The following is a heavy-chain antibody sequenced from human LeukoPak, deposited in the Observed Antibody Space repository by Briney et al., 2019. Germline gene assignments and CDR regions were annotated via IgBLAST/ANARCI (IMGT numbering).Heavy chain of an antibody. CDR1: GFTFSSYA. J-gene: IGHJ4*02. Sequence: GGSLRLSCAASGFTFSSYAMSWVRQAPGKGLEWVSAISGSGGSTYYADSVKGRFAISRDNSKNTLYLQMNSMRAEETAEYYCAKSCISIIVVVQTQGGAFDYWGQGPLVTVSS. CDR3: AKSCISIIVVVQTQGGAFDY. CDR2: ISGSGGST. V-gene: IGHV3-23*01. D-gene: IGHD3-22*01.